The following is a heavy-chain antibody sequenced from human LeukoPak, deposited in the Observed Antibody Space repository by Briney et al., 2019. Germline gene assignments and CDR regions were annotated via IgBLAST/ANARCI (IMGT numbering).Heavy chain of an antibody. D-gene: IGHD2-15*01. CDR1: GFTFSSYA. J-gene: IGHJ4*02. CDR2: IKSKSDGGTI. CDR3: TTRRQDGW. V-gene: IGHV3-15*01. Sequence: GGSLRLSCAVSGFTFSSYAMSWVRQAPGKGLEWVGRIKSKSDGGTIDYAAPVKGRFTISRDDSRNTLYLQMNSLKTEDTAVYYCTTRRQDGWWGQGTLVTVS.